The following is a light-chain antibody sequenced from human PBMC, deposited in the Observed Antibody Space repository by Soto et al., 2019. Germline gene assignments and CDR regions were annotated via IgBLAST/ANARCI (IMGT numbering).Light chain of an antibody. Sequence: DIQMTQSPSTLSASVGDRVTITCRASQSISSWLAWYQQKPGKAPELLIYKASDLQTGVPSRFGGSGSGTEFTLTISSLQPDDFATYYCQQYNYSPLTFGGGTKVELK. J-gene: IGKJ4*01. V-gene: IGKV1-5*03. CDR1: QSISSW. CDR2: KAS. CDR3: QQYNYSPLT.